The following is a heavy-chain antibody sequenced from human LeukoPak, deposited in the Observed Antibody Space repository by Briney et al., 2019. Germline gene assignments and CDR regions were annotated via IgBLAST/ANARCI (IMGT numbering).Heavy chain of an antibody. Sequence: GGSLRLSCAASGFTFDTYAMSWVRQAPGKGLELVSTIGNTETYYADSVKGRFTISRDKRQNPVYLQMTSLKAEDTAVYFCAKDAIRGNGIYDAFDIWGQGTRVTVSS. CDR1: GFTFDTYA. CDR3: AKDAIRGNGIYDAFDI. CDR2: IGNTET. J-gene: IGHJ3*02. D-gene: IGHD3-10*01. V-gene: IGHV3-23*01.